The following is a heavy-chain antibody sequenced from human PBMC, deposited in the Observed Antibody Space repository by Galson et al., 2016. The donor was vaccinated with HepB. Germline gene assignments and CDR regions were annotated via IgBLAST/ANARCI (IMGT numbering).Heavy chain of an antibody. CDR2: MYSSGSR. Sequence: SLRLSCAASGFTVSSNFMSWVRQAPGKGPEWVSVMYSSGSRYYADSLKGRLTISRDNSKNTIDVQMYSLRVDDTAVYYCVRGEGDVWGQGTTVTVSS. J-gene: IGHJ6*02. CDR1: GFTVSSNF. V-gene: IGHV3-53*01. CDR3: VRGEGDV.